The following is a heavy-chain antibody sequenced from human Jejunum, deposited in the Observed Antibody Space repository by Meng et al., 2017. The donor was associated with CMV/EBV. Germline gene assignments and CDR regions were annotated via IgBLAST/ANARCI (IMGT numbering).Heavy chain of an antibody. CDR3: VRDALQYLD. CDR2: IDPITGDT. V-gene: IGHV1-2*02. J-gene: IGHJ4*02. Sequence: KVSCKASGYTFSGYYIQWVRQAPGQGLQWMGWIDPITGDTKYAQKFQGRVSMTRDTSINTAYMELTRLDSDDTAVFYCVRDALQYLDWGQGTLVTVSS. D-gene: IGHD3-9*01. CDR1: GYTFSGYY.